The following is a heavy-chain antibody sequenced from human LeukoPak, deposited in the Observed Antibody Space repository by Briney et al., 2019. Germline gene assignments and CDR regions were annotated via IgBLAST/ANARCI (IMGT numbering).Heavy chain of an antibody. V-gene: IGHV3-48*04. CDR3: ARGGSYFDY. J-gene: IGHJ4*02. Sequence: GGSLRLSCAASGFTFSSYSMDWVRQAPGKGLEWVSFVSSGSGTIDYADSVKGRFTISRDNAKSSLYLQMNSLRAEDTAVYYCARGGSYFDYWGQGTLVTVSS. CDR2: VSSGSGTI. CDR1: GFTFSSYS.